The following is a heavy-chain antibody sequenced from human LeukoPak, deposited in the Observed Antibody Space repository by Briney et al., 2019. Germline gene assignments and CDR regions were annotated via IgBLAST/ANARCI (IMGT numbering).Heavy chain of an antibody. Sequence: SETLSLTCAVYGGSFSGYYWSWIRQPPGKGLEWIGDINHSGSTNYNPSLKSRITVSVDTSKNQFSLKLSSVTAADTAVYYCTGGLRRRVTAIGYGPREYYYYMDVWGKGTTVTISS. CDR3: TGGLRRRVTAIGYGPREYYYYMDV. D-gene: IGHD2-21*02. CDR1: GGSFSGYY. CDR2: INHSGST. V-gene: IGHV4-34*01. J-gene: IGHJ6*03.